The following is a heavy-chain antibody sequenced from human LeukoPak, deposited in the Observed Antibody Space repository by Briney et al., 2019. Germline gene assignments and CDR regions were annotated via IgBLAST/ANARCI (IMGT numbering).Heavy chain of an antibody. D-gene: IGHD5-24*01. Sequence: GGSLRLSCAASGFTFSSYSMNWVRQAPGKGLEWVSYISSSSSTIYYADSVKGRFTISRDNAKNSLYLQINSLRDEDTAVYYCASDSRDGYLDYWGQGTLVTVSS. CDR3: ASDSRDGYLDY. CDR2: ISSSSSTI. J-gene: IGHJ4*02. CDR1: GFTFSSYS. V-gene: IGHV3-48*02.